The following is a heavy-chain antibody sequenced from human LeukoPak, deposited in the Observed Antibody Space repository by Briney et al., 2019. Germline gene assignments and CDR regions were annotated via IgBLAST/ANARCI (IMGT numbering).Heavy chain of an antibody. V-gene: IGHV1-69*13. D-gene: IGHD5-18*01. J-gene: IGHJ4*02. Sequence: ASVKVSCKASGGTFNSYAITWVRQAPGQGLEWMGGIIPLFNTANYAQKFQGRVTITADESTTTAYMELSSLRSGDTAVYYCARGIKLWFYFDSWGQGTLVTVSS. CDR2: IIPLFNTA. CDR3: ARGIKLWFYFDS. CDR1: GGTFNSYA.